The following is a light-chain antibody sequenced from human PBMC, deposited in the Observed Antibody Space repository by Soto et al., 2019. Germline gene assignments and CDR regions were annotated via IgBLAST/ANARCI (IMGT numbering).Light chain of an antibody. J-gene: IGLJ1*01. CDR3: SSYATWNTPHV. V-gene: IGLV2-14*01. CDR1: SSDVGGYNY. Sequence: QSVLSQPASVSGSPGQSITISCTGTSSDVGGYNYVSWYQQHPGKAPKLVIYEVSNRPSGVSNRFSGSKSGTTASLTISGLQAEDEADYYCSSYATWNTPHVFGTGTKLTVL. CDR2: EVS.